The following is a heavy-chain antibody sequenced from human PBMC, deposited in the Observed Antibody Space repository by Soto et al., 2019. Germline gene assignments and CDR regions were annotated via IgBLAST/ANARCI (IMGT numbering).Heavy chain of an antibody. Sequence: SETLSLTCTVSGGSISSGGYSWSWIRQPPGKGLEWIGYIYHSGSTYYNPSLKSRVTISVDRSKNQFSLKLSSVTAADTAVYYCARGPPFGRGGQGTLVTVS. CDR2: IYHSGST. D-gene: IGHD3-3*01. CDR3: ARGPPFGR. J-gene: IGHJ4*02. V-gene: IGHV4-30-2*01. CDR1: GGSISSGGYS.